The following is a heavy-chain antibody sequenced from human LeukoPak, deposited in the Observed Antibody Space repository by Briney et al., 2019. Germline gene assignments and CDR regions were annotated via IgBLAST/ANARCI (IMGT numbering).Heavy chain of an antibody. CDR3: ARDLMGIAYRGALYY. CDR1: GGTFSSYA. Sequence: ASVKVSCMASGGTFSSYAISWVRQAPGQGLEWMGGIIPIFGTVNYAQKFQGRVTITADKSTSTAYMELSSLRSEDTAVYYCARDLMGIAYRGALYYWGQGTLVTVSS. V-gene: IGHV1-69*06. J-gene: IGHJ4*02. D-gene: IGHD6-13*01. CDR2: IIPIFGTV.